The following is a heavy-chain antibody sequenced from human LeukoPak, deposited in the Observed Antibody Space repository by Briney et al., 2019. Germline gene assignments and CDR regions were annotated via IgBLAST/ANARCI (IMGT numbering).Heavy chain of an antibody. CDR2: IYPGNSDT. Sequence: GESLKISCKISGYILTNNWIGWVRQVPGKGLEWMGLIYPGNSDTKYSPSFQGQVTISADKSISTAYLQWSSLKASDTAMYYCARQYGDYVQYFQHWGQGTLVTVSS. V-gene: IGHV5-51*01. CDR1: GYILTNNW. CDR3: ARQYGDYVQYFQH. J-gene: IGHJ1*01. D-gene: IGHD4-17*01.